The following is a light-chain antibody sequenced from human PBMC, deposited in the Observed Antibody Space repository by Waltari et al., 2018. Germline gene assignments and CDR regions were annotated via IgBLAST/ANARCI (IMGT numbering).Light chain of an antibody. CDR2: GGS. CDR1: QSLLHSNGNTY. CDR3: VQAIAFPWT. V-gene: IGKV2-40*01. Sequence: DIVMTQTPLSLPITPGEPASISCRSSQSLLHSNGNTYLNWYLQKPGQSPQLLIYGGSNRASGVPDRFIGSGSGTDFTLKISKVEAEDVGVYYCVQAIAFPWTFGQGTKVEIK. J-gene: IGKJ1*01.